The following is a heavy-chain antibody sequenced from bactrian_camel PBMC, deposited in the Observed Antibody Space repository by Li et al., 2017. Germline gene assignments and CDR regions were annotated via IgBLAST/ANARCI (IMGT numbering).Heavy chain of an antibody. V-gene: IGHV3S59*01. Sequence: EVQLVESGGGSVQAGGSLRLSCAASRYTVSTGCMGWFRQVPGKEREAVATIARSASTYYDESVKGRFTIFRDNAKNTLYLQMEKLEPEDTAMYYCAYDYVRFGATCRSPRLWQYWGQGTQVTVS. CDR1: RYTVSTGC. J-gene: IGHJ4*01. D-gene: IGHD7*01. CDR2: IARSAST. CDR3: AYDYVRFGATCRSPRLWQY.